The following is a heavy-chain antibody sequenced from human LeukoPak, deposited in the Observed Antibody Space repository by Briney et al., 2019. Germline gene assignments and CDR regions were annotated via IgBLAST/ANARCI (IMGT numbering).Heavy chain of an antibody. J-gene: IGHJ4*02. CDR3: AKKSGAPGNFDY. CDR2: ISGDGDTK. Sequence: GGSLRLSCAASGFTFDEHPMHWVRQPPGKGLEWVSLISGDGDTKHYADSVKGRFTISRGNRKQYLYLQMNSLRTEDSALYYCAKKSGAPGNFDYWGQGTLVTVSS. D-gene: IGHD1-1*01. V-gene: IGHV3-43*02. CDR1: GFTFDEHP.